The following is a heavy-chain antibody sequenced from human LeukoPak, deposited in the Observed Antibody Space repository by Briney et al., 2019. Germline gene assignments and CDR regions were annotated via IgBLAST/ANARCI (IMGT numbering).Heavy chain of an antibody. CDR2: IDWDDDK. Sequence: SGPTLGNPTQTLTLTCTFSGFSLSSSGMCVSWIRQPPGKALEWLALIDWDDDKYYSTSLKTRLTISKDTSKNHVVLTITNMDPVDTATYYCARIYLDYGGGIYGYFDCWRQGTLVTVSS. V-gene: IGHV2-70*01. D-gene: IGHD4-23*01. CDR3: ARIYLDYGGGIYGYFDC. CDR1: GFSLSSSGMC. J-gene: IGHJ4*02.